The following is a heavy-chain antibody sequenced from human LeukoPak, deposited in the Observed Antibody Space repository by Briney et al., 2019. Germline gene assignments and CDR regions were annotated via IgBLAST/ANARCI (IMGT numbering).Heavy chain of an antibody. J-gene: IGHJ4*02. Sequence: GGSLRLSCAASGXTFSSYGMHWVRQAPGKGLEWVAFTSYDGINKYYVDSVKGRFTISRDNSKNTLYLQMNSLRPEDTAVYFCAKTTLAVAGNFDYWGQGTMVTVSS. V-gene: IGHV3-30*18. CDR3: AKTTLAVAGNFDY. D-gene: IGHD6-19*01. CDR2: TSYDGINK. CDR1: GXTFSSYG.